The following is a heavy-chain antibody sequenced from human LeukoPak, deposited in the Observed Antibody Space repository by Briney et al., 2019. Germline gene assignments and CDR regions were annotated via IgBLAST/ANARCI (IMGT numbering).Heavy chain of an antibody. CDR2: IYPADSDT. CDR3: ASWGIQLKGRGFDF. D-gene: IGHD5-18*01. V-gene: IGHV5-51*04. J-gene: IGHJ4*02. Sequence: GESLKISCKASGYNFTNYWIGWVRQMPGKGLEWVGNIYPADSDTRYSPSFQGQVTISADKPIRTAYLLWSSLKASDTAMYYCASWGIQLKGRGFDFWGQGTLVTVSS. CDR1: GYNFTNYW.